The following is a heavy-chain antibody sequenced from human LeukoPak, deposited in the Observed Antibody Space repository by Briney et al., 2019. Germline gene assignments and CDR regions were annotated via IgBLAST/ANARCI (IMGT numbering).Heavy chain of an antibody. J-gene: IGHJ4*02. CDR2: ISYDGSNK. D-gene: IGHD6-13*01. Sequence: GGSLRLSCAASGSTFSSYAMHWVRQAPGEGLEWVAVISYDGSNKYYADSVKGRFTISRDNSKNTLYLQMNSLRAEDTAVYYCARGGYSSSIDYWGQGTLVTVSS. V-gene: IGHV3-30-3*01. CDR3: ARGGYSSSIDY. CDR1: GSTFSSYA.